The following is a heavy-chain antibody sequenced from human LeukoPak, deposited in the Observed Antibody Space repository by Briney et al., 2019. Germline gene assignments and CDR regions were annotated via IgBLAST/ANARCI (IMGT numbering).Heavy chain of an antibody. Sequence: GGSLRLSCAASGFTFSSYAMSWVRQAPGKGLEWVSAISGSSGSTYYADSVKGRFTISRDNSKNTLYLQMNSLRAEDTAVYYCAIHPAYCGGDCYPVVDYWGQGTLVTVSS. D-gene: IGHD2-21*01. CDR1: GFTFSSYA. V-gene: IGHV3-23*01. J-gene: IGHJ4*02. CDR2: ISGSSGST. CDR3: AIHPAYCGGDCYPVVDY.